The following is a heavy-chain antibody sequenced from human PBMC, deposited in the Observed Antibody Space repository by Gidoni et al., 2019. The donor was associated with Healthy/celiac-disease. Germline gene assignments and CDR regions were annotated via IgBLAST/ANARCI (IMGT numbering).Heavy chain of an antibody. V-gene: IGHV1-18*01. D-gene: IGHD3-10*01. CDR3: SRDAQRYTMDREVIDY. CDR2: ISAYNGNT. CDR1: G. J-gene: IGHJ4*02. Sequence: GISWVRQAPGQGLEWMGWISAYNGNTNYVQKLQGIVTMTTDTSTSTAYMELRSLISDDTAVYYCSRDAQRYTMDREVIDYWGQGTLVTVSS.